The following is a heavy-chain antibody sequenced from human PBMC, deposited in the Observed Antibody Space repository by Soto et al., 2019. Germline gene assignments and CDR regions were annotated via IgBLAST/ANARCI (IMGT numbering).Heavy chain of an antibody. CDR1: GGSISSYY. D-gene: IGHD2-21*01. V-gene: IGHV4-59*01. CDR3: ARAGVVTWLDY. J-gene: IGHJ4*02. CDR2: IYYSGST. Sequence: ASETLSLTCTVSGGSISSYYWSWIRQPPGKGLEWIGYIYYSGSTNYNPSLKSRVTISVDTSKNQFSLKLSSVTAADTAVYYCARAGVVTWLDYWGQGTLVTVSS.